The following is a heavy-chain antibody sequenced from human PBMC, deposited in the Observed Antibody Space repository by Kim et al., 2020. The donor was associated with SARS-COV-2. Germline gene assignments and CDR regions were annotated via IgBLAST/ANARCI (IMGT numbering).Heavy chain of an antibody. CDR1: GFTFRSYA. Sequence: GGSLRLSCEASGFTFRSYAMNWVRQAPGKSLEWVSTISDGGSGTHYADSVKGRFTISRDNSKNTLFLQMNSLRVEDTAVYYCAIRSTSGWDYFHYWGQGTLFALSS. V-gene: IGHV3-23*01. J-gene: IGHJ4*02. CDR3: AIRSTSGWDYFHY. D-gene: IGHD6-19*01. CDR2: ISDGGSGT.